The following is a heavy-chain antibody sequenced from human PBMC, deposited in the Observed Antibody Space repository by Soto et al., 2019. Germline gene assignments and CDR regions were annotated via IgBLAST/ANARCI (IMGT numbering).Heavy chain of an antibody. CDR3: AKWDDS. D-gene: IGHD1-26*01. V-gene: IGHV3-30*18. CDR2: ISYDGSIK. Sequence: GGSLRLSCAASGFTFSSYGMHWGRQAPGKGLEWVAVISYDGSIKYYADSVKGRFTIYRDNSKNTLYLQINSLRAEDTAVYYCAKWDDSWGQGTLVTVSS. J-gene: IGHJ5*01. CDR1: GFTFSSYG.